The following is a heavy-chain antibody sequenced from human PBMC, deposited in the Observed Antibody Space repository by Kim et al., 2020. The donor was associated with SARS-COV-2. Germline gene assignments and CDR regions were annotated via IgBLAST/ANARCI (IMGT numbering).Heavy chain of an antibody. CDR3: ARGGWEVSSWTWVGYYYYYYGMDV. J-gene: IGHJ6*02. D-gene: IGHD6-13*01. V-gene: IGHV3-7*01. Sequence: GGSLRLSCAASGFTFSSYWMSWVRQAPGKGLEWVANIKQDGSEKYYVDSVKGRFTISRDYAKNSLYLQMNSLRAEDTAVYYCARGGWEVSSWTWVGYYYYYYGMDVWGQGTTVTVSS. CDR2: IKQDGSEK. CDR1: GFTFSSYW.